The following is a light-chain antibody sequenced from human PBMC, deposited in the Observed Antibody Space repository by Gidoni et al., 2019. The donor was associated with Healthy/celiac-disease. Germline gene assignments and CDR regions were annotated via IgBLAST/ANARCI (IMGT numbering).Light chain of an antibody. V-gene: IGKV3-15*01. Sequence: DIVMTQSPPTLSVSPGERATLSCRASQSVNSNLAWYQQKPGQAPRLLVYGASTRATGIPARFSGSGSGTEFTLTISSLQSEDFAVYYCQQYNNWPPEYTFGQGTKLEIK. CDR2: GAS. J-gene: IGKJ2*01. CDR1: QSVNSN. CDR3: QQYNNWPPEYT.